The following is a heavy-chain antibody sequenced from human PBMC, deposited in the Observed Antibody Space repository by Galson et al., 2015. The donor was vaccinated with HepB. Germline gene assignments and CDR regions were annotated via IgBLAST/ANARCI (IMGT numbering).Heavy chain of an antibody. CDR1: GGTFSSYA. CDR2: IIPIFGTA. D-gene: IGHD3-22*01. J-gene: IGHJ4*02. Sequence: SVKVSCKASGGTFSSYAISWVRQAPGQGLEWMGGIIPIFGTANYAQKFQGRVTITADESTSTAYMELSSLRSEDTAVYYCARSGSPLKYYYDSSGYYGDVWGRGTLVTVSS. V-gene: IGHV1-69*13. CDR3: ARSGSPLKYYYDSSGYYGDV.